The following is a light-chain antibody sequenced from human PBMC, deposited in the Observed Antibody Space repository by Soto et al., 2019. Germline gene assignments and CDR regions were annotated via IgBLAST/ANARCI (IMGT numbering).Light chain of an antibody. CDR3: SSYAGSNNVL. J-gene: IGLJ2*01. V-gene: IGLV2-8*01. CDR1: SSDVGGYNY. Sequence: QSVLTQPPSASGSPGQSVTISCTGTSSDVGGYNYVSWYQQHPGKAPKLMIYEVSKRPSGVPDRFSGSKSGNTASLTVSGLQAEEGADYYCSSYAGSNNVLFGGGTHLPVL. CDR2: EVS.